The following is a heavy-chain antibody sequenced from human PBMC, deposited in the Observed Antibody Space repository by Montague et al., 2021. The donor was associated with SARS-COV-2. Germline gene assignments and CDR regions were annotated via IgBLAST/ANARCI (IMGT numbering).Heavy chain of an antibody. D-gene: IGHD3-10*01. Sequence: STNYNPSLKSRVTISVDTSKNQFSLKLSSVTAADTAVYYCARAGSGSYSVYYYYGMDCWGKGITVTVSS. CDR2: ST. J-gene: IGHJ6*04. CDR3: ARAGSGSYSVYYYYGMDC. V-gene: IGHV4-61*02.